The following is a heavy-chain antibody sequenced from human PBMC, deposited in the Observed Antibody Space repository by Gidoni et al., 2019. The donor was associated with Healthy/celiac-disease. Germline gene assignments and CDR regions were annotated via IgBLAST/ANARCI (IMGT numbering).Heavy chain of an antibody. Sequence: EVQLVESGGGLVKPGGSLRLSCAASGFTFSSYSMNWVRQAPGKGLEWVSSISSSSSYIYYADSVKGRFTISRDNAKNSLYLQMNSLRAEDTAVYYCARDSVLFDVVARNDYWGQGTLVTVSS. J-gene: IGHJ4*02. D-gene: IGHD2-15*01. CDR3: ARDSVLFDVVARNDY. V-gene: IGHV3-21*01. CDR2: ISSSSSYI. CDR1: GFTFSSYS.